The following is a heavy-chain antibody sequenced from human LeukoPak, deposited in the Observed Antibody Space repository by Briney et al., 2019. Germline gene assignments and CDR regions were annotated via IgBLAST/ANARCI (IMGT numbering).Heavy chain of an antibody. CDR1: GGSISSYY. CDR2: INHSGST. V-gene: IGHV4-34*01. D-gene: IGHD2-15*01. J-gene: IGHJ4*02. CDR3: ARGVLCSGGSCYPRVGYYFDY. Sequence: PSETLSLTCTVSGGSISSYYWSWIRQPPGKGLEWIGEINHSGSTNYNPSLKSRVTISVDTSKNQFSLKLSSVTAADTAVYYCARGVLCSGGSCYPRVGYYFDYWGQGTLVTVSS.